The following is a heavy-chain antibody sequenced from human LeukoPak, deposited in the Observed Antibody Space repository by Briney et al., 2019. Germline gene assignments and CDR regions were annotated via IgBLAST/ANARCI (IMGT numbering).Heavy chain of an antibody. CDR3: ARGRIAAAPLDY. Sequence: SETLSLTCTVSGGSISSGGYYWSWIRQHPGKGLEWIGYIYYRGSTYYNPSLKSRVTISVDTSKNQFSLKLSSVTAADTAVYYCARGRIAAAPLDYWGQGTLVTVSS. CDR1: GGSISSGGYY. D-gene: IGHD6-13*01. CDR2: IYYRGST. V-gene: IGHV4-31*03. J-gene: IGHJ4*02.